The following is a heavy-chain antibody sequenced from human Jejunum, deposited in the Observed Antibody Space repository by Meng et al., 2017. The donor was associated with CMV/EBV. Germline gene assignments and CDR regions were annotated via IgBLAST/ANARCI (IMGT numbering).Heavy chain of an antibody. CDR3: VKDYPATSSVNYGNVFFDD. J-gene: IGHJ4*02. V-gene: IGHV3-23*01. Sequence: YSISWVRNATGKGQECGSGIDHGGGNIFSAESVRGRFTISRDNSKNTLYLQRSKLRAEDTAVYYGVKDYPATSSVNYGNVFFDDWGPGTLVTVSS. CDR1: YS. CDR2: IDHGGGNI. D-gene: IGHD3-10*01.